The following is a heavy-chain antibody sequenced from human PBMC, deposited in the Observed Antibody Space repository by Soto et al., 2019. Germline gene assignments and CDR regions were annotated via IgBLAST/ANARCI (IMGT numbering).Heavy chain of an antibody. J-gene: IGHJ4*02. V-gene: IGHV1-46*02. D-gene: IGHD6-13*01. CDR1: GYTFNNYF. CDR3: TRESVGSQYFDF. CDR2: SHVGPGNT. Sequence: VQLEQSGAEVKKPGASMKVSCQASGYTFNNYFIHWVRQAPGQGLEWMGVSHVGPGNTKYAQKFQGRVIVTRDTSTSTGYLELSSLVSEDTALYFCTRESVGSQYFDFWVQGTLDTVSS.